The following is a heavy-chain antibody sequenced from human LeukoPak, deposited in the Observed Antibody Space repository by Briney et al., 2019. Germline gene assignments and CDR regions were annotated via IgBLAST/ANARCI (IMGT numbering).Heavy chain of an antibody. V-gene: IGHV1-69-2*01. CDR3: ATVIAARPNVVWFDP. CDR2: VDPEDGET. CDR1: GYTFTDYY. J-gene: IGHJ5*02. Sequence: ASVKVSCTVSGYTFTDYYMHWVQQAPGKGLEWMGLVDPEDGETIYAEKFQGRVTITADTSTDTAYMELSSLRSEDTAVYYCATVIAARPNVVWFDPWGQGTLVTVSS. D-gene: IGHD6-6*01.